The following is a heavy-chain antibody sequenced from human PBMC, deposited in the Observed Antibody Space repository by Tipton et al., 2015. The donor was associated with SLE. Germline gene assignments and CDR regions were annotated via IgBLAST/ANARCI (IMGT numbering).Heavy chain of an antibody. J-gene: IGHJ6*03. Sequence: SLRLSCAASGFTFSSYAMHWVRQAPGKGLEWVAVISYDGINKYYADSVKGRFTISRDNSKNTLYLQMNSLRAEDTAVYYCARDYVWGSYRLEGRYYMDVWGKGTTVTVSS. CDR2: ISYDGINK. V-gene: IGHV3-30-3*01. CDR1: GFTFSSYA. D-gene: IGHD3-16*02. CDR3: ARDYVWGSYRLEGRYYMDV.